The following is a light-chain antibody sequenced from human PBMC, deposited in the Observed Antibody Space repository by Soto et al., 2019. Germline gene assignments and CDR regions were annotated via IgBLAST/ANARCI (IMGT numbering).Light chain of an antibody. CDR3: SSYTGSSTYVV. CDR1: SSDVGGYNY. CDR2: DVS. V-gene: IGLV2-14*01. Sequence: QSALTQPASVSGSRGHSITISCTGTSSDVGGYNYVSWYQQHPGKAPKLMIYDVSNRPSGVSNRFSGSKSGNTASLTISGLQAEDEADYYCSSYTGSSTYVVFGGGTKVTVL. J-gene: IGLJ2*01.